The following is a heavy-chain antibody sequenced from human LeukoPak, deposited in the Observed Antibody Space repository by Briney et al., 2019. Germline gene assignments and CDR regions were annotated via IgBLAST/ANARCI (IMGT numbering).Heavy chain of an antibody. CDR1: GFTVSTNC. CDR3: TRDGLHTAHFDY. J-gene: IGHJ4*02. CDR2: VSDSRDV. V-gene: IGHV3-69-1*01. Sequence: PGGSLRLSCAASGFTVSTNCMIWVRQAPGKGLEWASTVSDSRDVHYSDSVKGRFTISRDNARNSLYLQMNSLRDEDTAVYYCTRDGLHTAHFDYWGQGTLVTVSS. D-gene: IGHD5-18*01.